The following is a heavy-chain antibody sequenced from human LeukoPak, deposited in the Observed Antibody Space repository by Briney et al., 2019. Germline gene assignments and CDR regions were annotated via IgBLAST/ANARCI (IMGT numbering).Heavy chain of an antibody. Sequence: PGGSLRLSCAASGFTFSSYGMHWVRQAPGKGLEWVSAISGSGGSTYYADSVKGRFTISRDNSKNTLYLQMNSLRAEDTAVYYCAKDSYYDILTGYEDYWGQGTLVTVSS. J-gene: IGHJ4*02. V-gene: IGHV3-23*01. D-gene: IGHD3-9*01. CDR2: ISGSGGST. CDR3: AKDSYYDILTGYEDY. CDR1: GFTFSSYG.